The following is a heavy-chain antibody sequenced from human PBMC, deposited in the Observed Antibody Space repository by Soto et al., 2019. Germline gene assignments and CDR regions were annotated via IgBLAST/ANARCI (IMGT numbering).Heavy chain of an antibody. Sequence: GGSLRLSCAASGFTFSDYYMSWIRQAPGKGLEWVSYISSSGSTIYYADSVKGRFTISRDNAKNSLYLQMNSLRAEDTAVYYCARDTLYSSSSNYYGKDVWGQGTTVTVSS. D-gene: IGHD6-6*01. V-gene: IGHV3-11*01. J-gene: IGHJ6*02. CDR3: ARDTLYSSSSNYYGKDV. CDR1: GFTFSDYY. CDR2: ISSSGSTI.